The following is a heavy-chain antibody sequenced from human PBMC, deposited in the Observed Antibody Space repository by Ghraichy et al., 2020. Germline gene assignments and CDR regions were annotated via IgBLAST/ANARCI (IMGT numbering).Heavy chain of an antibody. Sequence: GGSLRLSCAASGFTFSDYYMTWIRQAPGRGLEWVWYMSYSGHKTYYADSVRGRFTISRDNAKNSLYLQMNSRRVEATAVYFCARKGLAGDIVAFDPWGQGTLVTVSS. J-gene: IGHJ5*02. CDR3: ARKGLAGDIVAFDP. CDR1: GFTFSDYY. V-gene: IGHV3-11*01. CDR2: MSYSGHKT. D-gene: IGHD3-16*02.